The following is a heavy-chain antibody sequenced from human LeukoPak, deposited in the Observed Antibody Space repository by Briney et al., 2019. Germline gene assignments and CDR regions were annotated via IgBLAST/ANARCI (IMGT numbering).Heavy chain of an antibody. V-gene: IGHV4/OR15-8*01. Sequence: SETLSLTCDVSGGSIDSTNWWNWVRQPPGKGLEWIGEIHHDGRINYNPSLKSRVTLSVDTSKNQFSLKLSSVTAADTAVYYCASLPWALYWGQGTLVTVSS. J-gene: IGHJ4*02. D-gene: IGHD7-27*01. CDR1: GGSIDSTNW. CDR2: IHHDGRI. CDR3: ASLPWALY.